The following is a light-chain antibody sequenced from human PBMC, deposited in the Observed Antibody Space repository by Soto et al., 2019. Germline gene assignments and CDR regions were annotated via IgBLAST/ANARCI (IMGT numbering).Light chain of an antibody. CDR1: QSVLYSSNNKNY. CDR3: QQYYSTPYT. V-gene: IGKV4-1*01. J-gene: IGKJ2*01. Sequence: DIVMTQSPDSLAVSLGERATINYKSSQSVLYSSNNKNYLAWYQQKPGQSPELLIYWASTRESGVPDRFSGSGSATDFTLTISSLQAEDVAVYYCQQYYSTPYTFGQGTRLEIK. CDR2: WAS.